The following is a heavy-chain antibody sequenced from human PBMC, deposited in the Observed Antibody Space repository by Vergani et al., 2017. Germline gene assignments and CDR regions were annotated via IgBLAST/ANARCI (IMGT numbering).Heavy chain of an antibody. D-gene: IGHD3-10*01. J-gene: IGHJ6*02. V-gene: IGHV4-59*01. CDR3: GRVADFYGLGSRLLDL. CDR2: MYHSGST. Sequence: QVRLQESGPGLVKPSETLSLTCSVSGGSMSGYYWSWIRQPPGKELEWIGYMYHSGSTNYNPSLETRVTISGDTSKNQFSLKLNSVTAADTAVYYCGRVADFYGLGSRLLDLWGQGTTVTVS. CDR1: GGSMSGYY.